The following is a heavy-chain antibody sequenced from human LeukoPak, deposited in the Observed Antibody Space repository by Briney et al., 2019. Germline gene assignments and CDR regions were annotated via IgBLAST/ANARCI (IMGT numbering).Heavy chain of an antibody. CDR1: GFTPRSYW. V-gene: IGHV3-7*01. D-gene: IGHD3-10*01. CDR2: IKRGGSEK. CDR3: ARGRDWFDC. Sequence: PGGSLRLSCAASGFTPRSYWMAWVRQAPGEGLEWVADIKRGGSEKYYVDSVKGRFTISRDNAKNSLSLQMNSLRAEDTAVYCCARGRDWFDCWGQGTLVTVSS. J-gene: IGHJ5*01.